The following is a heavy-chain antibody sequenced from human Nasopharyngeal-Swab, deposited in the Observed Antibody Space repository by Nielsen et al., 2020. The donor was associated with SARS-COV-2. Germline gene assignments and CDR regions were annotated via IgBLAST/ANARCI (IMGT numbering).Heavy chain of an antibody. CDR3: ARLPLLRSQSSDSPLDS. Sequence: SETLSLTCTVSGGPMSSTNHYWAWIRQPPGKGLEWIGTIYYSGGTYYNSSLKSRVTLSVDTSKKHFSLKLSSLAPADTAVYFCARLPLLRSQSSDSPLDSWGQGTLVTVSS. J-gene: IGHJ4*02. V-gene: IGHV4-39*02. D-gene: IGHD2-15*01. CDR1: GGPMSSTNHY. CDR2: IYYSGGT.